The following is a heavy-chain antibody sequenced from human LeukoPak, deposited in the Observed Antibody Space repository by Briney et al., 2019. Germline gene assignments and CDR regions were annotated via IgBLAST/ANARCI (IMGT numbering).Heavy chain of an antibody. CDR2: IYSGGNT. V-gene: IGHV3-53*01. J-gene: IGHJ4*02. D-gene: IGHD3-10*01. CDR3: ARDYGSGSYPDY. Sequence: GGSLRLSCTASGFTVSSNYMSWVRQAPGKGLEWVSVIYSGGNTYYADSVKGRFTISRDNSKNTLYLQMNSLRAEDTAVYYCARDYGSGSYPDYWGQGTLVTVSS. CDR1: GFTVSSNY.